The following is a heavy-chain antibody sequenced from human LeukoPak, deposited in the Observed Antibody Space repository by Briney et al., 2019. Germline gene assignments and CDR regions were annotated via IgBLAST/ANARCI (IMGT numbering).Heavy chain of an antibody. CDR1: GFTFSSYA. Sequence: PGGSLRLSCAASGFTFSSYAMNWVRQAPGKGLEWVSAISGSGRGGSTYYADSVKGRFTISRDNSKNTLYLQMNSLRAEDTAVYYCARLGSLCRNGVCYGGWGQGILVTVSS. CDR3: ARLGSLCRNGVCYGG. V-gene: IGHV3-23*01. J-gene: IGHJ4*02. CDR2: ISGSGRGGST. D-gene: IGHD2-8*01.